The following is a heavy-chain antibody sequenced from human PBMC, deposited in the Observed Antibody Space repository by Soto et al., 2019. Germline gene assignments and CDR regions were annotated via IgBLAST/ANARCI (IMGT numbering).Heavy chain of an antibody. D-gene: IGHD5-18*01. CDR1: GGSFTYT. Sequence: SVKVSCKASGGSFTYTLSWVRQSPGQGLEWMGGIIPIFGTTNYAQKFQDRVTITADESTKTAYMELNTLTSEDTAVYYCARLHSHGTYGMDVWGQGTTVTVS. CDR2: IIPIFGTT. CDR3: ARLHSHGTYGMDV. J-gene: IGHJ6*02. V-gene: IGHV1-69*13.